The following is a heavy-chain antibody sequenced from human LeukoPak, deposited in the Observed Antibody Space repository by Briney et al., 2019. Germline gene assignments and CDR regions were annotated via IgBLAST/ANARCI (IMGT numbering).Heavy chain of an antibody. CDR2: IYTSGST. CDR3: ARVTTIFGVPPYYYYYYMDV. D-gene: IGHD3-3*01. CDR1: GGSISSYY. Sequence: PSETLSLTCTVSGGSISSYYWSWIRQPAGKGLEWIGRIYTSGSTNYNPSLKSRVTMSVDTSKNQFSLKLSSVTAADTAVYYCARVTTIFGVPPYYYYYYMDVWGKGTTVTVSS. V-gene: IGHV4-4*07. J-gene: IGHJ6*03.